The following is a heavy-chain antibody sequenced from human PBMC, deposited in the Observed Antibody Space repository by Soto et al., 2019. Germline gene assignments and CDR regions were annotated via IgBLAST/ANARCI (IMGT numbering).Heavy chain of an antibody. D-gene: IGHD1-20*01. CDR1: GFKFINYG. J-gene: IGHJ4*02. V-gene: IGHV3-30*18. CDR2: ISFDGTFK. Sequence: GGSLRLSCVASGFKFINYGMHWVRQAPGKGLEWVAVISFDGTFKYYADSVEGRFTISRDNSNNTVTLQMNNLRAEDTAVYYCAKEFNNRWPRAFDFWGQGTLVTVSS. CDR3: AKEFNNRWPRAFDF.